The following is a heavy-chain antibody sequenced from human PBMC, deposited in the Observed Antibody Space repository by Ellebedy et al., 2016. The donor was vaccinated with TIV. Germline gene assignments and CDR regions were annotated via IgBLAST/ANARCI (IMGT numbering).Heavy chain of an antibody. J-gene: IGHJ4*02. D-gene: IGHD3-3*01. CDR3: ARALWSSYFGSLLSG. CDR1: GYSFKDYY. CDR2: FNPNNRAT. Sequence: AASVKVSCKASGYSFKDYYIHWTRQAPGHGLEWMGSFNPNNRATNYAQTYQGRVTMTGDPSSRTAFMELNSLTSDDTAVYFCARALWSSYFGSLLSGWGQGTLVTVSP. V-gene: IGHV1-2*02.